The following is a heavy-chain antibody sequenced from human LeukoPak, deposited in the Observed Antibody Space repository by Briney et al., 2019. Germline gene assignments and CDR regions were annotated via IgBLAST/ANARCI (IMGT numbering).Heavy chain of an antibody. V-gene: IGHV3-53*01. CDR1: WLNVSGTH. D-gene: IGHD3-16*01. Sequence: PGGSLRLSCAASWLNVSGTHMSWVRQAPGKGLEWVSAMYTGGTTYYADSVQGRFTIYRDNSKNTLYLQMNSLRAEDTVVYYCAKDEATSGGGLASWGQGTLVSVSS. J-gene: IGHJ4*02. CDR2: MYTGGTT. CDR3: AKDEATSGGGLAS.